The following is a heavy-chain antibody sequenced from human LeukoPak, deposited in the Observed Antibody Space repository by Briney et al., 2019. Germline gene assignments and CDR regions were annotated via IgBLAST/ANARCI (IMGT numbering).Heavy chain of an antibody. CDR3: ARDSGGEMATIYDY. CDR2: INPNSGGT. J-gene: IGHJ4*02. V-gene: IGHV1-2*02. CDR1: GYTFTGYY. Sequence: ASVKVSCKASGYTFTGYYMHWVRQAPGKGLEWMGWINPNSGGTNYAQKFQGRVTMTRDTSISTAYMELSRLRSDDTAVYYCARDSGGEMATIYDYWGQGTLVTVSS. D-gene: IGHD5-24*01.